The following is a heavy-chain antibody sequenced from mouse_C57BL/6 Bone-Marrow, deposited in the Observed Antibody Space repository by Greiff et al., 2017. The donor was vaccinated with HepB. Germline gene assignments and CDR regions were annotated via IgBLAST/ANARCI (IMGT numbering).Heavy chain of an antibody. CDR2: IHPNSGST. D-gene: IGHD1-2*01. Sequence: QVQLQQPGAELVKPGASVKLSCKASGYTFTSYWMHWVKQRPGQGLEWIGMIHPNSGSTNYNEKFKSKATLTVDKSSSTAYMQLISLTSEDSAVYYCARGGLRLRWIYYAMDYWGQGTSVTVSS. J-gene: IGHJ4*01. CDR3: ARGGLRLRWIYYAMDY. CDR1: GYTFTSYW. V-gene: IGHV1-64*01.